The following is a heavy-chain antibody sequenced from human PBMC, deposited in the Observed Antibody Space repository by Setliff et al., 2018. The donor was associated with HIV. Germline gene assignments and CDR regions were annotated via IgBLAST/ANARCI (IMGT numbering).Heavy chain of an antibody. CDR2: ISAYNGNT. CDR1: GYTFTSYG. J-gene: IGHJ4*02. V-gene: IGHV1-18*01. Sequence: RASVKVSCKASGYTFTSYGISWVRQAPGQGLEWMGWISAYNGNTNYAQKLQGRVTMTTDTSTSTAYMELRSLRSDDTAVYYCAKEFRYDILTGYLYYFDYWGQGTLVTVS. D-gene: IGHD3-9*01. CDR3: AKEFRYDILTGYLYYFDY.